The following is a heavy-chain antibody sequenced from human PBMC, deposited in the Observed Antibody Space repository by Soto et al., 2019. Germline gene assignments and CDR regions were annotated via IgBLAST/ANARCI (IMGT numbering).Heavy chain of an antibody. CDR3: ARVATAMVDY. Sequence: QVQLQESGPGLVKPSETLSLTCTVSGGSVSSGSHYWSWIRQPPGKGLEWIGYFYYSGSTNYNPTLKSRVTISVDTSKNQFSLKLSSVTAADTAVYYCARVATAMVDYWGQGTLVTVSS. D-gene: IGHD5-18*01. CDR2: FYYSGST. J-gene: IGHJ4*02. CDR1: GGSVSSGSHY. V-gene: IGHV4-61*01.